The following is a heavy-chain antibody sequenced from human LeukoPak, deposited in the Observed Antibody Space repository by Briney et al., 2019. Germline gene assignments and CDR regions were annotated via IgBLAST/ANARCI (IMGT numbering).Heavy chain of an antibody. CDR2: IYYSGST. V-gene: IGHV4-59*01. J-gene: IGHJ6*02. D-gene: IGHD3-22*01. CDR3: ARALDYYDSSGYYYLHYYGMDV. Sequence: SETLSLTCTVSGGSISSYYWSWIRQPPGKGLEWIGYIYYSGSTNYNPSLKSRVTIPVDTSKNQFSLKLSSVTAADTAVYYCARALDYYDSSGYYYLHYYGMDVWGQGTTVTVSS. CDR1: GGSISSYY.